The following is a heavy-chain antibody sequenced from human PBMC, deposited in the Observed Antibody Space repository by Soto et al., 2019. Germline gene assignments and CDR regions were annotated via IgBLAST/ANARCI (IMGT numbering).Heavy chain of an antibody. CDR2: IIPIFGTA. Sequence: SVKVSCKASGGTFSSYAISWVRQAPGQGLEWMGGIIPIFGTANYAQKFQGRVTITAEESTSTAYMELSSLRYEDTAVYYCERLHTYAHYDSSGTLDYWGHRTLVTVSS. CDR3: ERLHTYAHYDSSGTLDY. CDR1: GGTFSSYA. V-gene: IGHV1-69*13. D-gene: IGHD3-22*01. J-gene: IGHJ4*01.